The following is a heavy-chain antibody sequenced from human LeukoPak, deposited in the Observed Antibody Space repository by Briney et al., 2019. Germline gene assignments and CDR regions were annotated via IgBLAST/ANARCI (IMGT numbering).Heavy chain of an antibody. Sequence: PSETLSLTCTVSGGSISSYYWSWMRQPPGKGLEWFGYIYYSGSTNYNPSLKSRVTISVDTSKNQFSLKLTSVTAADTAVYYCARALPIRYCTTGVCHNWFDPWGQGTLVTVSS. CDR1: GGSISSYY. CDR2: IYYSGST. D-gene: IGHD2-8*01. V-gene: IGHV4-59*01. CDR3: ARALPIRYCTTGVCHNWFDP. J-gene: IGHJ5*02.